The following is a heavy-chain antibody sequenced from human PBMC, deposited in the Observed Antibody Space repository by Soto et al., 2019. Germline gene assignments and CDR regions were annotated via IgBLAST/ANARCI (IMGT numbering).Heavy chain of an antibody. D-gene: IGHD1-26*01. V-gene: IGHV3-30*18. Sequence: QVQLVESGGGVVQPGRSLRLSCAASGFTFSSYGMHWVRQAPGKGLEWVAVISHDGSNKFYADSVKGRFTISRDNSENTLYLQMNSLRPEDTAVYYCAKDRSSRSGNYPSYYYGMDVWGQGTTVTVSS. CDR1: GFTFSSYG. CDR2: ISHDGSNK. J-gene: IGHJ6*02. CDR3: AKDRSSRSGNYPSYYYGMDV.